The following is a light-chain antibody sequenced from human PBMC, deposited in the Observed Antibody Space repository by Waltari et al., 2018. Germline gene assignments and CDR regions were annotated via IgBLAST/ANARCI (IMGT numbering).Light chain of an antibody. CDR3: QTWASGLYV. CDR1: GGHSGYA. J-gene: IGLJ1*01. CDR2: VTSDGRQ. V-gene: IGLV4-69*01. Sequence: QLVLTQSPSASASPGASVKLTCTLSGGHSGYAIAWHQQHPEKGPRFLMKVTSDGRQNKGDGIPDRFSGSSSGAERYLTISSLQSEDEADYYCQTWASGLYVFGTGTKVIVV.